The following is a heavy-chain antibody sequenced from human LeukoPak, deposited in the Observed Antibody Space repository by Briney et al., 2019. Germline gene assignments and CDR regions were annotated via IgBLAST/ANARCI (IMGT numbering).Heavy chain of an antibody. CDR3: ARDRGGSSESYYDLEY. CDR1: GGSFSGYY. J-gene: IGHJ4*02. CDR2: IHHSGST. D-gene: IGHD3-10*01. Sequence: PSETLSLTCAFYGGSFSGYYWSWIRQPPGKGLEWIGEIHHSGSTNYNPSLKSRVIISLDTSKNQFSLKLYSVTAADTAVYYCARDRGGSSESYYDLEYWGQGTLVTVSS. V-gene: IGHV4-34*01.